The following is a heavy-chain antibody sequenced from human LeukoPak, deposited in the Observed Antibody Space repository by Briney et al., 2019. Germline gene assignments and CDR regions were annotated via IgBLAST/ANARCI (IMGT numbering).Heavy chain of an antibody. Sequence: ASVKVSCKASGYTFTSYGISWVRQAPGQGLEWMGWISAYNGNTNYARKLQGRVTMTTDTSTSTAYMELRSLRSDDTAVYYCARGPITIFGVVIPFYYWGQGTLVTVSS. CDR3: ARGPITIFGVVIPFYY. V-gene: IGHV1-18*01. CDR1: GYTFTSYG. CDR2: ISAYNGNT. D-gene: IGHD3-3*01. J-gene: IGHJ4*02.